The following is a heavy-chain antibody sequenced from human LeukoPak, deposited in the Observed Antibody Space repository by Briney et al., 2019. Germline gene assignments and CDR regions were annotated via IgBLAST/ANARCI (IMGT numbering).Heavy chain of an antibody. CDR2: IYYSGST. J-gene: IGHJ4*02. CDR1: GGSISSSTNY. D-gene: IGHD5-18*01. Sequence: SETLSLTCTVSGGSISSSTNYWGWIRQPPGKGLEWIGSIYYSGSTFYNPSLKSRLTISVDTSRNQSSLKLSSVTAADTAVYYSARLTKSLRGYSYAYFDYWGQGTLVPVSS. V-gene: IGHV4-39*01. CDR3: ARLTKSLRGYSYAYFDY.